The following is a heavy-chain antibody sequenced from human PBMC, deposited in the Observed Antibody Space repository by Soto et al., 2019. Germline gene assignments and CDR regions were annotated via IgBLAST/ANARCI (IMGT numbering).Heavy chain of an antibody. D-gene: IGHD3-22*01. J-gene: IGHJ4*02. CDR1: GFTFSSYA. CDR2: ISGSGGST. V-gene: IGHV3-23*01. CDR3: ANPGGTDYYDSSGYLG. Sequence: EVQLLESGGGLVQPGGSLRLSCAASGFTFSSYAMSWVRQAPGKGLEWVSAISGSGGSTYYADSVKGRFTISRDNSKNSLDLQMNSLRAEDTAVYYCANPGGTDYYDSSGYLGWGQGTLVTVSS.